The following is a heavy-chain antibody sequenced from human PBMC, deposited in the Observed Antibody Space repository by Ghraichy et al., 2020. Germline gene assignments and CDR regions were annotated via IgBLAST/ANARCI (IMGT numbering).Heavy chain of an antibody. D-gene: IGHD4-17*01. CDR2: INPISGGI. CDR1: GYTFIGYH. V-gene: IGHV1-2*02. Sequence: ASVKVSCKASGYTFIGYHLHWVRQAPGQGLEWMGWINPISGGINYAQKFQDRVTMTRDTSISTAYMELSRLRSDDTAVYYCPLPYAFDAFDIWGQGTMVTVSS. J-gene: IGHJ3*02. CDR3: PLPYAFDAFDI.